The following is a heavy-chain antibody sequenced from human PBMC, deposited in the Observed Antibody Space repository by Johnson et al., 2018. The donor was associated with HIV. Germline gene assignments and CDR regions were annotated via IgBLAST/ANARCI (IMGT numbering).Heavy chain of an antibody. V-gene: IGHV3-23*04. J-gene: IGHJ3*02. D-gene: IGHD6-13*01. CDR2: ISGSGGST. CDR3: AETPGIAAAGTGYAFDI. Sequence: VQLVESGGGLMQPGGSLRLSCVASGFTVSNNFMSWVRQAPGKGLEWVSAISGSGGSTYYADSVKGRFTISRDNSKNTLYLQMNSLRAEDTAVYYCAETPGIAAAGTGYAFDIWGQGTMVTVSS. CDR1: GFTVSNNF.